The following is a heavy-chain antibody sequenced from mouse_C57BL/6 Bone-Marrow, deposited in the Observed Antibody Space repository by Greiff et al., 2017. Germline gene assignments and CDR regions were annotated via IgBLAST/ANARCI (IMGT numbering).Heavy chain of an antibody. V-gene: IGHV1-50*01. D-gene: IGHD1-1*01. CDR3: ASSYYYGSRRGYFDV. CDR2: IDPSDSYT. CDR1: GYTFTSYW. Sequence: VQLQQPGAELVKPGASVKLSCKASGYTFTSYWMQWVKQRPGQGLEWIGEIDPSDSYTNYNQKFKGKATLTVDTSSSTAYMQLSSLTSEDSAVYYCASSYYYGSRRGYFDVWGTGTTVTVSS. J-gene: IGHJ1*03.